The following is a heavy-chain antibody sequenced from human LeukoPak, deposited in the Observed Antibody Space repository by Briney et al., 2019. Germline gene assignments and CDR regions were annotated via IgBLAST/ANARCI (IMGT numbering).Heavy chain of an antibody. CDR3: AKGDYYDVLTGRQNWFGP. J-gene: IGHJ5*02. V-gene: IGHV3-30*18. D-gene: IGHD3-9*01. CDR1: GFMFSSHG. CDR2: ISYDGSKK. Sequence: GGSLRLSCAASGFMFSSHGMHWVHQAPGKGLEWVAVISYDGSKKYYADSVKGRFTISRDNSKNTLYLQMNSLRVEDTAVYYCAKGDYYDVLTGRQNWFGPWGQGTLVTVSS.